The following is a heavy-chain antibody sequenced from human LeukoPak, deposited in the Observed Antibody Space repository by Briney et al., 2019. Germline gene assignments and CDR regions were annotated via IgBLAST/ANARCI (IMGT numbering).Heavy chain of an antibody. V-gene: IGHV1-2*02. J-gene: IGHJ4*02. Sequence: ASVKVSCKAAGYTITDYYIHWVRQAPGQGLDWMGWINPNSGGTNYAQKFQGRVTMTSDTSISTAYMELSRLRSEDTAVYYCARDYYYDSSGYYLDYWGQGTLVTVSS. CDR2: INPNSGGT. CDR3: ARDYYYDSSGYYLDY. CDR1: GYTITDYY. D-gene: IGHD3-22*01.